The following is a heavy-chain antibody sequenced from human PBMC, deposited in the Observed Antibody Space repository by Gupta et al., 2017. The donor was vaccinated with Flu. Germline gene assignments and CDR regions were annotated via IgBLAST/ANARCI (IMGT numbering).Heavy chain of an antibody. CDR2: IKSKTDGGTT. CDR3: TTDLSGVWEPHVDFDY. CDR1: GFTFSNAW. J-gene: IGHJ4*02. Sequence: EVQLVESGGGLVKPGGSLRLSCAASGFTFSNAWMSWVRQAPGKGLEWVGRIKSKTDGGTTDYAAPVKGRFTISRDDSKNTLYLQMNSLKTEDTAVYYCTTDLSGVWEPHVDFDYWGQGTLVTVAS. D-gene: IGHD1-26*01. V-gene: IGHV3-15*01.